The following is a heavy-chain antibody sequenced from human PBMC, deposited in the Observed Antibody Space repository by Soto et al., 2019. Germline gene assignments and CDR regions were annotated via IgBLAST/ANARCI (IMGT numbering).Heavy chain of an antibody. CDR2: INHSGST. Sequence: SETLSLTCAVYGGSFSGYYWSWIRQPPGKGLEWIGEINHSGSTNYNPSLKSRVTISVDTSKNQFSLKLSSVTAADTAVYYCARGSLVGVAAAFAFGIWGQGTMVTVSS. D-gene: IGHD6-13*01. V-gene: IGHV4-34*01. CDR3: ARGSLVGVAAAFAFGI. J-gene: IGHJ3*02. CDR1: GGSFSGYY.